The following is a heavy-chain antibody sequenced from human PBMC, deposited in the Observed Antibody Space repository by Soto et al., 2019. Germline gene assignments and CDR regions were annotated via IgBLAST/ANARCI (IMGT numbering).Heavy chain of an antibody. Sequence: PGGSLRLSCAASGFAFSDYYMTWIRQAPGKGLEWVSYISPSSSYTSYADSVKGRFTISRDNAKTSLYLQMTGLRAEDTAVYFCARVRFLKLLGVLNRFDSWGQGTLVTVSS. V-gene: IGHV3-11*06. J-gene: IGHJ4*02. D-gene: IGHD3-3*01. CDR3: ARVRFLKLLGVLNRFDS. CDR1: GFAFSDYY. CDR2: ISPSSSYT.